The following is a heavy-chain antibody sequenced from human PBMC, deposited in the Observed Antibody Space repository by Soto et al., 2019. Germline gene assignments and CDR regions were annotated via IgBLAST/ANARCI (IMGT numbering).Heavy chain of an antibody. V-gene: IGHV1-69*02. D-gene: IGHD2-15*01. Sequence: QVQLVQSGAEVKKPGSSVNVSCKASGGTFSSYTISWVRQAPGQGLEWMGRIIPILGIANYAQKFQGRVTITADKSTSTAYMELSSLRSEDTAVYYCARGYCSGGSCSWGQGTLVTVSS. J-gene: IGHJ4*02. CDR2: IIPILGIA. CDR3: ARGYCSGGSCS. CDR1: GGTFSSYT.